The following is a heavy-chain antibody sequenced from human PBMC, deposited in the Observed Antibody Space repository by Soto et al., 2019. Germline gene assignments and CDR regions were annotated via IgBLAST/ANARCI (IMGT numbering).Heavy chain of an antibody. Sequence: EVLLVESGGGLVQPGGSLKLSCEASGFVFKDSSIHWVRQASGKGLEWVGCIRDRAYNYATAYAASVKGRFTISRDDSNNKAYLQMDSLKPEDTAIYYCTRLISAAQDYWGQGTLVTVSS. D-gene: IGHD3-10*01. CDR2: IRDRAYNYAT. V-gene: IGHV3-73*01. CDR3: TRLISAAQDY. CDR1: GFVFKDSS. J-gene: IGHJ4*02.